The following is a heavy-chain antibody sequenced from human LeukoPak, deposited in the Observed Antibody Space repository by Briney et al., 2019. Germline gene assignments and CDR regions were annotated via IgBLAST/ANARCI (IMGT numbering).Heavy chain of an antibody. CDR1: GYTFTGYY. D-gene: IGHD3-16*02. V-gene: IGHV1-2*06. Sequence: ASVKVSCKASGYTFTGYYMHWVRQAPGQGLEWMGRINPNSGGTNYAQKFQGRVTMHRDTSISTAYMELSRLRSDDTAVYYCAREASTYYDYVWGSYREDFDYWGQGTLVTVSS. CDR3: AREASTYYDYVWGSYREDFDY. J-gene: IGHJ4*02. CDR2: INPNSGGT.